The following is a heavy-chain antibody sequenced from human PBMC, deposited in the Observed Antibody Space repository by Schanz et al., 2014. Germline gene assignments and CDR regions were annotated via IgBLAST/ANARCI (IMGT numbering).Heavy chain of an antibody. D-gene: IGHD1-26*01. V-gene: IGHV3-7*01. CDR2: IKEDGSQK. J-gene: IGHJ4*02. Sequence: PLVEFGGGLVQPGGSLRLSCEASGFSFSVSWMNWARQAPVKGLEWVATIKEDGSQKYYLDSVKGRFTISRDNARNSLYLQMSSLRAEDTAVYYCARDRAFLSFDYWGQGTLVTVSS. CDR1: GFSFSVSW. CDR3: ARDRAFLSFDY.